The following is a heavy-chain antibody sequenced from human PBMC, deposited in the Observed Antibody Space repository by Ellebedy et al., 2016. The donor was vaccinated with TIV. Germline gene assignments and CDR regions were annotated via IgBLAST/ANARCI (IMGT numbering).Heavy chain of an antibody. Sequence: GESLKISCVVSGFTFSSYGMHWVRQAPGKGLEWVSFIWNDGSRQYYADSVKGRFTISRDNSQNTLYLQMNSLSADDTAVYYCATEGVTGTTGDYWGQGTLVTVSS. CDR3: ATEGVTGTTGDY. CDR1: GFTFSSYG. V-gene: IGHV3-33*08. J-gene: IGHJ4*02. D-gene: IGHD1-7*01. CDR2: IWNDGSRQ.